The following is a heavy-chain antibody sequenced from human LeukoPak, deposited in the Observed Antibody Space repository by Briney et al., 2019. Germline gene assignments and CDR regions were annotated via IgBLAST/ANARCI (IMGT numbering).Heavy chain of an antibody. D-gene: IGHD6-19*01. J-gene: IGHJ4*02. CDR3: TKDLMTGFSSDWYFAY. CDR1: GFSFNGYA. Sequence: PGGSLRLSCEGSGFSFNGYAMSWVRQAPGKGLEWVAVTGGSDDNTHYADSVKGRFTISRDNSANRLFLQMNSLRPDDSALYYCTKDLMTGFSSDWYFAYWGPGTLVSVSS. CDR2: TGGSDDNT. V-gene: IGHV3-23*01.